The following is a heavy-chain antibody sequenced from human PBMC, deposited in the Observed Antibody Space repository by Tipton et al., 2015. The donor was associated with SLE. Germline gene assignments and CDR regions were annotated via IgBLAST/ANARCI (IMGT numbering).Heavy chain of an antibody. Sequence: TLSLTCTVSGASITSDSHYWSWIRQPAGKGLEWIGHLYTSGSTNFNPSLKSRVTISIDTSKNQFSLSLSSVTAADTAVYYCAGSISWSPNWFDPWGLGTLVTVSS. V-gene: IGHV4-61*09. CDR2: LYTSGST. J-gene: IGHJ5*02. D-gene: IGHD2-2*01. CDR1: GASITSDSHY. CDR3: AGSISWSPNWFDP.